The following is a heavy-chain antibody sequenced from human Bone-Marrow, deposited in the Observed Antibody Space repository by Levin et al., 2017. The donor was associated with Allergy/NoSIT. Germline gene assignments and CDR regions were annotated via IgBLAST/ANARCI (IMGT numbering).Heavy chain of an antibody. J-gene: IGHJ3*02. D-gene: IGHD3-22*01. CDR1: RIIFTNYG. CDR2: ISYDERNK. V-gene: IGHV3-30*18. CDR3: AKDMDYDSTKTGGPFES. Sequence: GGSLRLSCAASRIIFTNYGMHWVRQAPGKGLEWVAVISYDERNKYYADSVKGRFTISRDNSKNTLYLQMNSLTVEDTAVYYCAKDMDYDSTKTGGPFESWGQGTMVTVSS.